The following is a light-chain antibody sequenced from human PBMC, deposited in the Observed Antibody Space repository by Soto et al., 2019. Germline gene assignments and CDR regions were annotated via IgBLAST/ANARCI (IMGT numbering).Light chain of an antibody. CDR2: GAS. CDR1: QSVSSNY. CDR3: QQYDISPWT. J-gene: IGKJ1*01. V-gene: IGKV3-20*01. Sequence: EIVLTQSPGTLSLSPGERATLSCRASQSVSSNYLAWYQQKPGQAPRLLIYGASSRATGIPDRFSGSGSGTDFTVTISRLEPEDFAVYYCQQYDISPWTFGQGTK.